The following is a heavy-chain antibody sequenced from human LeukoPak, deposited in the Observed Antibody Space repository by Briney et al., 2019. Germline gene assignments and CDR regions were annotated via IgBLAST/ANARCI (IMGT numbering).Heavy chain of an antibody. V-gene: IGHV5-51*01. D-gene: IGHD1-14*01. Sequence: GESLQISCQGSGYIFTSYWIGWVRQLPRKGLEWMGIIYPGDSDTRYSPSFQGQVTISADKSIGTAYLQWSSLKASDTAMYYCARRRNADYWGQGTLVTVSS. CDR2: IYPGDSDT. CDR1: GYIFTSYW. J-gene: IGHJ4*02. CDR3: ARRRNADY.